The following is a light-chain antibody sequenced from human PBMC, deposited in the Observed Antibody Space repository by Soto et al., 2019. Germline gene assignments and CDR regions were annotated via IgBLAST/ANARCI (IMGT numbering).Light chain of an antibody. J-gene: IGKJ3*01. Sequence: EIVMTQSPATLSVSPGERATLSCRASQSISSNLAWYQQKPGQAPRLLIYGASTRATGIPATFSGSGSGTEFTLTISRLQFEDFAVYYCQQYNNWPFTFGPGTKVDIK. CDR3: QQYNNWPFT. CDR1: QSISSN. CDR2: GAS. V-gene: IGKV3-15*01.